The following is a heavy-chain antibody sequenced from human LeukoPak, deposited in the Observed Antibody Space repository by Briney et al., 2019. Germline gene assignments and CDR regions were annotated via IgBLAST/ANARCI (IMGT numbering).Heavy chain of an antibody. CDR1: GYTFTSYC. CDR2: INPSGGST. CDR3: ARGYDSTGYRIDY. Sequence: ASVKDSCKASGYTFTSYCIHWVRQAPGQGLEWMGIINPSGGSTNYAQKFQGRVTMTRDTSTSTVYMDLSSLISDDTAVYYCARGYDSTGYRIDYWGQGTLVTVSS. D-gene: IGHD3-22*01. J-gene: IGHJ4*02. V-gene: IGHV1-46*01.